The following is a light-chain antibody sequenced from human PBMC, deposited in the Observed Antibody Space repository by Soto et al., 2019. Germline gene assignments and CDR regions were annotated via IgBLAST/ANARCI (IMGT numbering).Light chain of an antibody. CDR3: LQHNSYPRT. Sequence: DIQMIQSPSSLSASVGDRVTITCRATQGIRKDLGWYQQKPGRAPKRLIYDVSSLQSGVPSRFSGSGFGTEFTLTITNLQPEDSATYYCLQHNSYPRTFGQGTKVEIK. CDR2: DVS. V-gene: IGKV1-17*02. J-gene: IGKJ1*01. CDR1: QGIRKD.